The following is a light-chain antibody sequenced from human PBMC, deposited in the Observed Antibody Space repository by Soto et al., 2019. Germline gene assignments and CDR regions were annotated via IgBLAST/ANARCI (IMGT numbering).Light chain of an antibody. V-gene: IGLV2-14*01. CDR1: SSDVGGYNY. CDR2: DVS. J-gene: IGLJ1*01. Sequence: QSALTQPASVSGSPGQSITISCTGTSSDVGGYNYVSWYQQHPGKAPKFMIYDVSNRPSGASNRFSGSKSRNTASLTISGLQAEDEADYYCSSYTPSNTRQMVFGTRTKVTLL. CDR3: SSYTPSNTRQMV.